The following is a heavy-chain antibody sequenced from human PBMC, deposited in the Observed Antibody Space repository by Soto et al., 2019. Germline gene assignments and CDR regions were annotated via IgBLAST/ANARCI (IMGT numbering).Heavy chain of an antibody. V-gene: IGHV4-31*03. CDR2: IYYSGST. J-gene: IGHJ6*02. CDR1: GGSISSGGYY. CDR3: ARGGVTMVRGKYYYYYGMDV. D-gene: IGHD3-10*01. Sequence: KPSETLSLTCTVSGGSISSGGYYWSWIRQHPGEGLEWIGYIYYSGSTYYNPSLKSRVTISVDTSKNQFSLKLSSVTAADTAVYYCARGGVTMVRGKYYYYYGMDVWGQGTTVTVSS.